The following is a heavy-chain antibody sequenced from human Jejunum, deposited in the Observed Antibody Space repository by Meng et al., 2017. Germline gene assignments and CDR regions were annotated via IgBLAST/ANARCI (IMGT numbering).Heavy chain of an antibody. Sequence: GESLKISCAASGFIFSNYAMSWVRQAPGRGLEWVSIITSGGTIYYEDSVKGRFTISRDNLKSMLYLQMNSLRAEDTAIYYCAKFHGPFKSDGWTYEPFNIWGQGTMVTVSS. CDR3: AKFHGPFKSDGWTYEPFNI. CDR1: GFIFSNYA. V-gene: IGHV3-23*01. J-gene: IGHJ3*02. D-gene: IGHD5-24*01. CDR2: ITSGGTI.